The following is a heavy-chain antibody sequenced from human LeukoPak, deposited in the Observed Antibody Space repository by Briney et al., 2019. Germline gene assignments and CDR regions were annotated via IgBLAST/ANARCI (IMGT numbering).Heavy chain of an antibody. D-gene: IGHD6-13*01. CDR1: GGSISSSSYY. Sequence: SETLSLTCTVSGGSISSSSYYWGWIRQPPGKGLEWIGSIYYSGSTYYNPSLKSRVTISEDTSKNQFSLKLSSVAAADTAVYYCARDVSSWLDSWGQGTLVTVSS. CDR2: IYYSGST. J-gene: IGHJ4*02. CDR3: ARDVSSWLDS. V-gene: IGHV4-39*07.